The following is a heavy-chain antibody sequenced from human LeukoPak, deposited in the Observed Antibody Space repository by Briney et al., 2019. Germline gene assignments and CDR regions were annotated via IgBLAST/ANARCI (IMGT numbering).Heavy chain of an antibody. CDR3: ARTGFDGSGSYYMDYYYGMDV. CDR1: GGTFSSYA. D-gene: IGHD3-10*01. Sequence: VASVKVSCKASGGTFSSYAISWVRQAPGQGLEWMGGIIPILGTANYAQKFQGRVTITADESTSTACMELSSLRSEDTAVYYCARTGFDGSGSYYMDYYYGMDVWGKGTTVTVSS. J-gene: IGHJ6*04. CDR2: IIPILGTA. V-gene: IGHV1-69*13.